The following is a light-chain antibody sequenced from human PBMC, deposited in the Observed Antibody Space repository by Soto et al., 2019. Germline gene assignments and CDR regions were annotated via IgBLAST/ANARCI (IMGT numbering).Light chain of an antibody. V-gene: IGLV2-14*01. J-gene: IGLJ3*02. CDR1: SSDVGGYNY. CDR2: EVS. Sequence: QPVLTQPASVSGSPGQSITISCTGTSSDVGGYNYVSWYQHHPGKAPKLVICEVSNRPPGVSNRFSGSKSANTASLTISGLQAEDEADYYCSSYTSISTWVFGGGTKVTVL. CDR3: SSYTSISTWV.